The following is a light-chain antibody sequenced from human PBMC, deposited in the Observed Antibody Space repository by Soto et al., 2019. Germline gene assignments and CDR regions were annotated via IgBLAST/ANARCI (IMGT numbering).Light chain of an antibody. CDR3: SSITGSSTPVV. CDR1: SGHRNYI. J-gene: IGLJ2*01. V-gene: IGLV4-60*03. Sequence: QLVLTQSSSASASLGSSVKLTCTLRSGHRNYIIAWHQQQPEKAPRYVMKVETSLSGSRSGADRYLTISNLQSEDEADYYCSSITGSSTPVVFGGGTKLTVL. CDR2: VET.